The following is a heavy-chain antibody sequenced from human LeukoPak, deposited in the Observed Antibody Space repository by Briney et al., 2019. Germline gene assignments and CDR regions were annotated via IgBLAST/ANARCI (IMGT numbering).Heavy chain of an antibody. CDR2: MYPGDSDT. Sequence: GESLKISCKGSGYTFTNYWIGWVRQMPGKGLEWMGIMYPGDSDTRYSPSFQGQVTISADKSISTAYLQWSSLKASDTAMYYCARHRTEVGATSAGFDYWGQGTLVTVSA. J-gene: IGHJ4*02. D-gene: IGHD1-26*01. V-gene: IGHV5-51*01. CDR3: ARHRTEVGATSAGFDY. CDR1: GYTFTNYW.